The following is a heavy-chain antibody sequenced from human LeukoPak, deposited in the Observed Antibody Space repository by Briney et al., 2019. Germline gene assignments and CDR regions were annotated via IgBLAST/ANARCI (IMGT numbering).Heavy chain of an antibody. V-gene: IGHV4-34*01. CDR2: VNHSGST. J-gene: IGHJ6*02. Sequence: PSETLSLTCAVYGGSFSGYYWSWIRQPPGKGLEWIREVNHSGSTNYNPSLKSRVTISVDTSKNQFSLKLSSVTAADTAVYYCAKERGYCSSTSCYYGMDVWGQGTTVTASS. D-gene: IGHD2-2*01. CDR1: GGSFSGYY. CDR3: AKERGYCSSTSCYYGMDV.